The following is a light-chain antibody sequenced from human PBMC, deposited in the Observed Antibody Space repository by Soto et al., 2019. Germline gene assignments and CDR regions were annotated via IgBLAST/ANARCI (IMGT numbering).Light chain of an antibody. Sequence: QSALTQPASVSGSPGQSITISCTGTSSDVGGYNYVSWYQQHPGKAPKLMIYDVSNRPSEVSNRFSGSKSGNTASLTISGLQAEDEADNYCSSYTSSSTLVVFGGGTQLTVL. CDR1: SSDVGGYNY. V-gene: IGLV2-14*01. CDR3: SSYTSSSTLVV. J-gene: IGLJ2*01. CDR2: DVS.